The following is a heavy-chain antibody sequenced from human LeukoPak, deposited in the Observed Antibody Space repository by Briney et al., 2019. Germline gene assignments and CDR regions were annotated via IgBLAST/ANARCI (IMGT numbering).Heavy chain of an antibody. V-gene: IGHV4-59*08. CDR2: IYYSGST. Sequence: SETLSLTCTVSGGSISSYYWSWIRQPPGKGLEWIGYIYYSGSTNYNPSLKSRVTISVDTSKNQFSLKLSSVTAADTAVYYCARRHVSFWSGYYFDYWGQGTLVTVSS. CDR1: GGSISSYY. CDR3: ARRHVSFWSGYYFDY. J-gene: IGHJ4*02. D-gene: IGHD3-3*01.